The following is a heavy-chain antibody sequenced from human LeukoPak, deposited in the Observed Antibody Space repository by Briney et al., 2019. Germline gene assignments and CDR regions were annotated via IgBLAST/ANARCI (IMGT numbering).Heavy chain of an antibody. CDR1: GFTFSSYS. J-gene: IGHJ4*02. CDR3: GKRGHFYGSTDPYYIDY. Sequence: GGSLRLSCAASGFTFSSYSMNWVRQAPGKGLEWVSSISSSSSYIYYADSVKGRFTISRDNAKNSLYLQMNSLRAEDTAVYYCGKRGHFYGSTDPYYIDYWSQGILVTVSS. V-gene: IGHV3-21*01. CDR2: ISSSSSYI. D-gene: IGHD3-10*01.